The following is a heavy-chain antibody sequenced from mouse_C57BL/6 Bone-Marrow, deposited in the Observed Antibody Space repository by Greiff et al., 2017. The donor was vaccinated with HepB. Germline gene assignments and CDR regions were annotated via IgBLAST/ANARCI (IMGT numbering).Heavy chain of an antibody. Sequence: EVKLVESGGGLVQPGGSLKLSCAASGFTFSDYYMYWVRQTPEKRLEWVAYISNGGGSTYYPDTVKGRFTISRDNAKNTLYLQMSRLKSEDTAMYYCASPSYYGSSGFAYWGQGTLVTVSA. J-gene: IGHJ3*01. D-gene: IGHD1-1*01. V-gene: IGHV5-12*01. CDR1: GFTFSDYY. CDR2: ISNGGGST. CDR3: ASPSYYGSSGFAY.